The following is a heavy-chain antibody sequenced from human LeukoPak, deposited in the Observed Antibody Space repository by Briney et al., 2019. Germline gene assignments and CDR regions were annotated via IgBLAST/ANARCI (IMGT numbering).Heavy chain of an antibody. J-gene: IGHJ4*02. Sequence: RRASAKVSCKASGYTFTGYYMHWVRQAPGQGLEWMGWINPNSGGTNYAQKFQGRVTMTRDTSISTAYMELSRLRSDDTAVYYCARGRLRGSYFNLTDYWGQGTLVTVSS. CDR3: ARGRLRGSYFNLTDY. V-gene: IGHV1-2*02. D-gene: IGHD1-26*01. CDR2: INPNSGGT. CDR1: GYTFTGYY.